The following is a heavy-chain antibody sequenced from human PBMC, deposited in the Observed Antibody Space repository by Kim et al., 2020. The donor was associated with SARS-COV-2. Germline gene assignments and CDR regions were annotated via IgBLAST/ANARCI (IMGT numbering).Heavy chain of an antibody. J-gene: IGHJ6*02. Sequence: SETLSLTCTVSGGSISSYYWCWIRQRPGKGLEWVGYIYYSGSTNYNPSPKSRVTITVDTSKNQFSLTLSPGTAADTAVYDCSGEWSGQLLRGGMDAWGQGTTVTVSS. D-gene: IGHD3-3*01. CDR1: GGSISSYY. CDR3: SGEWSGQLLRGGMDA. CDR2: IYYSGST. V-gene: IGHV4-59*01.